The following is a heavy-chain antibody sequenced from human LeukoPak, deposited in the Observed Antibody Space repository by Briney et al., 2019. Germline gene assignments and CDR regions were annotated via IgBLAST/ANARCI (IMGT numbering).Heavy chain of an antibody. J-gene: IGHJ6*03. Sequence: ASVKVSCKASGYTFTSYGISWVRQAPGQGLEWMGGIIPIFGTANYAQKFQGRVTITADESTSTAYMELSSLRSEDTAVYYCARGRGRAAAGTEARSNYYYYYYMDVWGKGTTVTVSS. CDR1: GYTFTSYG. V-gene: IGHV1-69*13. CDR3: ARGRGRAAAGTEARSNYYYYYYMDV. CDR2: IIPIFGTA. D-gene: IGHD6-13*01.